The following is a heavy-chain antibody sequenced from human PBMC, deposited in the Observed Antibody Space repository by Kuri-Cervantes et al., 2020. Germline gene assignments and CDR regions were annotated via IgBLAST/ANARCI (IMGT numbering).Heavy chain of an antibody. D-gene: IGHD1-1*01. CDR1: GFTFSSYS. CDR3: AKVGYNWNEADAFDI. CDR2: ISSSSSTI. J-gene: IGHJ3*02. Sequence: GGSLRLSCAASGFTFSSYSMNWVRQAPGKGLEWVSYISSSSSTIYYADSVKGRFTISRDNAKNSLYLQMNSLRAEDTAVYYCAKVGYNWNEADAFDIWGQGTMVTVSS. V-gene: IGHV3-48*01.